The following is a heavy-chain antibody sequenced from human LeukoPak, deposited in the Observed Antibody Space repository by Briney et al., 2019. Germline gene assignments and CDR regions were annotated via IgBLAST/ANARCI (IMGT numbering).Heavy chain of an antibody. V-gene: IGHV4-34*01. CDR3: ARASMVRGVRFDY. D-gene: IGHD3-10*01. Sequence: PSETLSLTCIVSGGSISSYYWSWIRQPPGKGLEWIGEINHSGSTNYNPSLKSRVTISVDTSKNQFSLKLSSVTAADTAVYYCARASMVRGVRFDYWGQGTLVTVSS. CDR2: INHSGST. J-gene: IGHJ4*02. CDR1: GGSISSYY.